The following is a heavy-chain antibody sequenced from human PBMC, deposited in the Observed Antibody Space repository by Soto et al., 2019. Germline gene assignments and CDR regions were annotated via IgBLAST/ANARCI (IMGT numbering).Heavy chain of an antibody. D-gene: IGHD7-27*01. Sequence: GGSLRLSCAASGFTFSSYAMSWVRQAPGKGLEWVSVISGSGGSTYYADSVRGRFTISRDNSKNTLYLQMNSLRAEDTAVYYCAKSPLTGQNWYFDLWGRGTLVTVSS. CDR1: GFTFSSYA. V-gene: IGHV3-23*01. CDR2: ISGSGGST. J-gene: IGHJ2*01. CDR3: AKSPLTGQNWYFDL.